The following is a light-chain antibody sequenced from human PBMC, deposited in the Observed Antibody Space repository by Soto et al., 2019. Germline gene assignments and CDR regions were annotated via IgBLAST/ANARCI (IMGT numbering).Light chain of an antibody. V-gene: IGKV1-39*01. CDR3: QQSYRTQYT. CDR2: AAS. CDR1: QTFNKC. Sequence: DIQMTQSPSSLSASVGDRVTITCRASQTFNKCLNWYQQKPAKAPTRLIYAASSLQVGVPSRFSGSGSGTDFTLNISSLQPEDFATYDCQQSYRTQYTFGQGTKLEIK. J-gene: IGKJ2*01.